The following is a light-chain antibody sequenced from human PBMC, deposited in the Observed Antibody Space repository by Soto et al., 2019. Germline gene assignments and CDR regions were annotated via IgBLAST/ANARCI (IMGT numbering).Light chain of an antibody. Sequence: EIVLTQSPGTLSLSPGERATLSCRASQSVSSGNLAWYQQKPGQAPRLLIYGASSRATGIPDRFSGSGSGTDFTLSISRVEPEYFAVYYCQQYGTSPLYTFGQGTKLEI. CDR1: QSVSSGN. CDR3: QQYGTSPLYT. CDR2: GAS. V-gene: IGKV3-20*01. J-gene: IGKJ2*01.